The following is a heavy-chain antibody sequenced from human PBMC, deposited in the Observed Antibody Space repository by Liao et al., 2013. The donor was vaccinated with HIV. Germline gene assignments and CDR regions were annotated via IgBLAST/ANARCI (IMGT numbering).Heavy chain of an antibody. J-gene: IGHJ4*02. CDR2: IYYYTGST. CDR1: GGSISRSSYY. D-gene: IGHD3-10*01. V-gene: IGHV4-39*07. Sequence: QLQLRESGPGLVKPLETLSLTCIVSGGSISRSSYYWGWIRQPPGKGLEWIGSIYYYTGSTDYNPSLRSRVTMSVDSSKNQFSLKMTSVTAADSAIYYCATVQRGSAPLYYFDFWGQGALVTVSP. CDR3: ATVQRGSAPLYYFDF.